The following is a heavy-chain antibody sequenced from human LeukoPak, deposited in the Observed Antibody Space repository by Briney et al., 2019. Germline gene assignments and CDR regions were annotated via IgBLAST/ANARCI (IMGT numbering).Heavy chain of an antibody. CDR2: ISSNGGST. V-gene: IGHV3-64*01. CDR1: GFTFSSYA. J-gene: IGHJ6*03. CDR3: ARGADESLRYFDWLSAYYYYYMDV. Sequence: PGGSLRLSCAASGFTFSSYAMHWVRQAPGKGLEYVSAISSNGGSTYYANSVKGRFTISRDNSKNTLYLQMGSLRAEDMAVYYCARGADESLRYFDWLSAYYYYYMDVWGKGTTVTISS. D-gene: IGHD3-9*01.